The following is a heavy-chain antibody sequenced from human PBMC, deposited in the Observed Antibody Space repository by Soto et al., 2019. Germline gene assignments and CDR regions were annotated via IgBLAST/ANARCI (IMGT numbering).Heavy chain of an antibody. J-gene: IGHJ3*02. CDR3: ARDCGYYDSSRYYFDAFDI. CDR2: IIPIFGTA. V-gene: IGHV1-69*13. D-gene: IGHD3-22*01. CDR1: WRPFSIYA. Sequence: SVKVSCKASWRPFSIYAISWVRQPPGQGLYWMGGIIPIFGTANYAQKFQGRVTITADESTSTAYMELSSLRSEDTAVYYCARDCGYYDSSRYYFDAFDILGQRTIVTVSS.